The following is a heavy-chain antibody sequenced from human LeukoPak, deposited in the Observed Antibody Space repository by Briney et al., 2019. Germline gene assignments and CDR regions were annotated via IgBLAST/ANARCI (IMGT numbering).Heavy chain of an antibody. CDR3: ARDRVPNSSGWFNWFDP. CDR1: GFTFSSYS. CDR2: NSSSSSYI. V-gene: IGHV3-21*01. Sequence: PGGSLRLSCAASGFTFSSYSMNWVRQAPGKGLEWVSSNSSSSSYIYYADSVKGRFTISRDNAKNSLYLQMNSLRAEDTAVYYCARDRVPNSSGWFNWFDPWGQGTLVTVSS. J-gene: IGHJ5*02. D-gene: IGHD6-19*01.